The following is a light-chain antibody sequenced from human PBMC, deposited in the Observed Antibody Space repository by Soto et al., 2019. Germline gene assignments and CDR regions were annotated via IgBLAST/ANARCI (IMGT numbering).Light chain of an antibody. J-gene: IGLJ1*01. CDR2: EVN. V-gene: IGLV2-23*02. Sequence: QSALTRPASVSGSPGQSITISCTGTISDVGSHNLVSWYQQHPDKAPKLIIYEVNERPSGVSSRFSGSKSGNTASLTVSGLQPDDEADYHCCSFAGSNPFPYVFGTGTKVTVL. CDR3: CSFAGSNPFPYV. CDR1: ISDVGSHNL.